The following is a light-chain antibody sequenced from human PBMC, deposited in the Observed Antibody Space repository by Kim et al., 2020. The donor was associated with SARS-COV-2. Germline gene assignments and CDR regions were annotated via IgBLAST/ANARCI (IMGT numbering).Light chain of an antibody. CDR3: QQGYSTPRLT. Sequence: DIQMTQSPSPLSASVGDRVTITCRAGQSISTYLNWYQQKPGKAPKLLIYAASTLQSGVPSRFSGRGSGTDFTLTISSLQPEDFATYYCQQGYSTPRLTFGGGTKVDIK. J-gene: IGKJ4*01. V-gene: IGKV1-39*01. CDR2: AAS. CDR1: QSISTY.